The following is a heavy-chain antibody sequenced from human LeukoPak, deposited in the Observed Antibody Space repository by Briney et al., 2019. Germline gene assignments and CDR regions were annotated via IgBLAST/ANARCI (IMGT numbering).Heavy chain of an antibody. D-gene: IGHD2-15*01. CDR2: IYYSGST. Sequence: PSETLSLTCTVSGGSISSYYWSRIRQPPGKGLEWIGYIYYSGSTNYNPSLKSRVTISVDTSKNQFSLKLSSVTAADTAVYYCARNIVVVVAATRELYFDYWGQGTLVTVSS. J-gene: IGHJ4*02. V-gene: IGHV4-59*01. CDR3: ARNIVVVVAATRELYFDY. CDR1: GGSISSYY.